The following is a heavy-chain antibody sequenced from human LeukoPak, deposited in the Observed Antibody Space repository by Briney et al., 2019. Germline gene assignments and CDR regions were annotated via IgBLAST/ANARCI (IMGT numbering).Heavy chain of an antibody. J-gene: IGHJ4*02. D-gene: IGHD6-13*01. CDR3: AKDRSRAAAGTVDY. CDR2: ISYDGSNK. V-gene: IGHV3-30*18. CDR1: GFTFSSYS. Sequence: PGGSLRLSCAASGFTFSSYSMNWVRQAPGKGLEWVAVISYDGSNKYYADSVKGRFTISRDNTKNTLYLQMNSLRAEDTAVYYCAKDRSRAAAGTVDYWGQGTLVTVSS.